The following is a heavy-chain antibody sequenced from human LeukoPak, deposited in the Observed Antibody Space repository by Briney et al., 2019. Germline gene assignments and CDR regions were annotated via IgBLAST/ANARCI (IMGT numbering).Heavy chain of an antibody. Sequence: SETLSLTCTVSGGSISRGAYYWSWIRQPPGKGLEWIGYIYYSGSTYYNPSLKSRVTISVDTSKNQFSLKLISMTAADTAVYYCARHRSPGAFDIWGQGTMVTVSS. CDR1: GGSISRGAYY. V-gene: IGHV4-30-4*01. CDR3: ARHRSPGAFDI. J-gene: IGHJ3*02. CDR2: IYYSGST.